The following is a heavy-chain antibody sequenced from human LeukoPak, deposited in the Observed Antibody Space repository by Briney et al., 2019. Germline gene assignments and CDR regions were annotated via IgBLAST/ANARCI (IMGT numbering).Heavy chain of an antibody. D-gene: IGHD2-2*01. CDR2: IYTGGST. J-gene: IGHJ6*02. CDR3: ARRIVVSVYYYAMDV. V-gene: IGHV3-66*01. Sequence: GSLRLSCAASGFTVSSNYMSWVRQAPGKGLEWVSVIYTGGSTHYADSVKGRFTISRDNAKNTLCLQMNSLRAEDTAVYYCARRIVVSVYYYAMDVWGQGTTVTVSS. CDR1: GFTVSSNY.